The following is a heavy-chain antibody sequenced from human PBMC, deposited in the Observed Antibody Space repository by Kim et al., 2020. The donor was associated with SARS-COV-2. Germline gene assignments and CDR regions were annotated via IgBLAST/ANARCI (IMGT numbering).Heavy chain of an antibody. V-gene: IGHV3-66*01. CDR3: ARERGERGPLDAFDI. D-gene: IGHD1-1*01. CDR2: ISSAGST. CDR1: GFTVSGNY. Sequence: GGSLRLSCAVSGFTVSGNYMSWVRQAPGKGLECVSVISSAGSTYYADSVQGRFTISRDNSKNTLYLQMNSLRAEDTAVYYCARERGERGPLDAFDIWGQGTVVTVSS. J-gene: IGHJ3*02.